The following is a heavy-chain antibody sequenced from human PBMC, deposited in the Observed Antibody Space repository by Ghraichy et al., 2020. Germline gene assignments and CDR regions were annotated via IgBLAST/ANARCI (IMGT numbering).Heavy chain of an antibody. Sequence: SETLSLTCTVSGGSISSYYWSWIRQPPGKGLEWIGYIYYSGSTNYNPSLKSRVTISVDTSKNQFSLKLRSVTAVDTAVYYCARDKSGYSYGYDGFDIWGQGTMVTVSS. D-gene: IGHD5-18*01. J-gene: IGHJ3*02. CDR3: ARDKSGYSYGYDGFDI. V-gene: IGHV4-59*01. CDR2: IYYSGST. CDR1: GGSISSYY.